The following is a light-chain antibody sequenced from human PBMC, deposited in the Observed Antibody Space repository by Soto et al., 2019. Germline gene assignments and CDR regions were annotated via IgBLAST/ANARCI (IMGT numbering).Light chain of an antibody. CDR1: SSDVGAYNY. Sequence: QSALTQPASVSGSPGQSITISCTGTSSDVGAYNYVSWYQQHPGEAPKLIIYGVTNRPSGVSYRFSGSKSDYTASLTISGLQAEDEADYYCQSYDSSLSAFYVFGTGTKVTVL. CDR3: QSYDSSLSAFYV. V-gene: IGLV2-14*01. J-gene: IGLJ1*01. CDR2: GVT.